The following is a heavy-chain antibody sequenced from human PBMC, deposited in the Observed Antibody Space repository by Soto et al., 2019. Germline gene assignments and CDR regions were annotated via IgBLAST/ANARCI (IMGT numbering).Heavy chain of an antibody. D-gene: IGHD2-15*01. J-gene: IGHJ4*02. CDR3: ARKVGYCRGGSCSDFHF. Sequence: PGESLKISCKGSGYSFTDYWISWVRQMPGKGLEWMGRIDPSDSYSDYSSSFEGHVTFSADESISTVYLQWSSLKASDTATYYCARKVGYCRGGSCSDFHFWGQGTVVTVSS. CDR1: GYSFTDYW. V-gene: IGHV5-10-1*01. CDR2: IDPSDSYS.